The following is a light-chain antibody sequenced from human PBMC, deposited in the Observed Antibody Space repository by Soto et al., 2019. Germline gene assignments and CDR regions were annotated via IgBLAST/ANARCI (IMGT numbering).Light chain of an antibody. CDR1: QGIGSA. CDR2: DAS. V-gene: IGKV1-13*02. J-gene: IGKJ4*01. CDR3: LLFNTYPQA. Sequence: AIPLTQSPSSLSASIGDRVTITCRARQGIGSALAWYQQAPGKPPKLLIFDASTLENGVPPRFSGGGSGTDFTLTISSLQPEDFATYYCLLFNTYPQAFGGGTKVEIK.